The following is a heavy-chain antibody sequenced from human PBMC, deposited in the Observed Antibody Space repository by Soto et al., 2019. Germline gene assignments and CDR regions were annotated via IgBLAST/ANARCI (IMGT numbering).Heavy chain of an antibody. CDR1: GYDLSTYW. J-gene: IGHJ4*01. CDR3: VRGLTSTSHPKHFDL. Sequence: PGESLKISCKGSGYDLSTYWIAWVRQMSGKGLEYVGIIYPGDYDTRYSPSFKGLVTISVDRSIKTAYLQWGSLKSSDTAMYYCVRGLTSTSHPKHFDLWGPGTLVTVSS. CDR2: IYPGDYDT. V-gene: IGHV5-51*01.